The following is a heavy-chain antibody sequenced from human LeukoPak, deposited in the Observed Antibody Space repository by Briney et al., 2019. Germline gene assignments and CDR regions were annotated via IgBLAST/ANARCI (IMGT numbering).Heavy chain of an antibody. CDR2: ISYIGST. V-gene: IGHV4-59*11. Sequence: SETLSLTCTVSGGSIGSHYWTWVRQPPGKGLEWIGYISYIGSTNYNPSLKSRVTISVDTSKNQSSLRLSSVTAADTAVYFCARDPTTDTKGLDIWGQGTLVTVSS. CDR3: ARDPTTDTKGLDI. J-gene: IGHJ3*02. D-gene: IGHD4-17*01. CDR1: GGSIGSHY.